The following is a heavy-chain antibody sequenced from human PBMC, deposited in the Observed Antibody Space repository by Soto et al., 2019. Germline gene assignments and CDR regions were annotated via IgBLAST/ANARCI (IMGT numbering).Heavy chain of an antibody. CDR1: GYSFTTYW. CDR2: IYPGDSDT. CDR3: ARSRRGAYSGGWYSPSGYYNYGIDV. D-gene: IGHD6-19*01. V-gene: IGHV5-51*01. J-gene: IGHJ6*02. Sequence: PGESLKISCKASGYSFTTYWIGWVRQMPGKGLEWMRIIYPGDSDTKYSPSLQGQVSISADTSISTAYLQWTSLKASDTAMYYCARSRRGAYSGGWYSPSGYYNYGIDVWGQGTKVTVSS.